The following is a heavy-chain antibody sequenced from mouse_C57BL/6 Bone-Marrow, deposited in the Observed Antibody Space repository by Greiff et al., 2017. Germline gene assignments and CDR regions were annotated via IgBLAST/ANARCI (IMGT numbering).Heavy chain of an antibody. CDR1: GYTFTEYT. CDR2: FYPGSGSI. V-gene: IGHV1-62-2*01. D-gene: IGHD1-1*01. Sequence: QVQLQQSGAELVKPGASVKLSCKASGYTFTEYTIHWVKQRSGQGLEWIGWFYPGSGSIKYNEKFKDKATLTVDKSSSTVYMELSRLTSEDSAVYFCARHKGHYGSSPYYAMDYWGQGTSVTVSS. J-gene: IGHJ4*01. CDR3: ARHKGHYGSSPYYAMDY.